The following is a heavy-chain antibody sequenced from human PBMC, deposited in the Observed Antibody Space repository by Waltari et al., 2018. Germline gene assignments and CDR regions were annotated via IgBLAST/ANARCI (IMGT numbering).Heavy chain of an antibody. Sequence: QVQLVQSGAEVKKPGGSVKVSCKASGYTFTSYAMHWVRQAPGQRLEWMGWINAGNGNTKYSQKFQGRVTITRDTSASTAYMELSSLRSEDTAVYYCAREVTVAGTYYYYYGMDVWGQGTTVTVSS. CDR3: AREVTVAGTYYYYYGMDV. CDR1: GYTFTSYA. D-gene: IGHD6-19*01. CDR2: INAGNGNT. V-gene: IGHV1-3*01. J-gene: IGHJ6*02.